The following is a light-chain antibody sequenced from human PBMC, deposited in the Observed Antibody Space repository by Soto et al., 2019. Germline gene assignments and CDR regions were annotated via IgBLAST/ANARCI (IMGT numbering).Light chain of an antibody. J-gene: IGKJ4*01. V-gene: IGKV3-11*01. CDR1: QNVFSS. CDR2: DTS. Sequence: EIVLTQSPVTLSLSPGERATLSCRASQNVFSSLAWYQQKPGQAPRLLIYDTSTRATAIPARFRGSGSGTDFTLTISSLEPEDFAVYYCHQRSNWPLTFGGGTKVEI. CDR3: HQRSNWPLT.